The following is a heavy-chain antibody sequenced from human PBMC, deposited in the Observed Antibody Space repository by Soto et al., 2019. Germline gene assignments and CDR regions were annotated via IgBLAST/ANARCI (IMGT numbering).Heavy chain of an antibody. D-gene: IGHD3-10*01. J-gene: IGHJ4*02. CDR2: IYYSGST. CDR3: ARQGITMVRGNFDY. V-gene: IGHV4-39*01. CDR1: GGSISISSYY. Sequence: PSDTLSLTCTVSGGSISISSYYWGWIRQPPGKGLEWIGSIYYSGSTYYNPSLKSRVTISVDTSKNQFSLKLSSVTAADTAVYYCARQGITMVRGNFDYWGQGTLVTVSS.